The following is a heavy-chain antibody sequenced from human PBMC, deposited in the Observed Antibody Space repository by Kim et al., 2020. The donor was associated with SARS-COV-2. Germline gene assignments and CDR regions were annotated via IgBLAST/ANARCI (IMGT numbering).Heavy chain of an antibody. CDR3: VRHEIVGSTVSNFDI. CDR1: GYSFSTYW. CDR2: IYPGDSDT. D-gene: IGHD1-26*01. V-gene: IGHV5-51*01. Sequence: GESLKISCKGSGYSFSTYWIGWVRQMPGKGLEWMGIIYPGDSDTRYSPSFQGQVTISTDKSISTAFLQWSSLKASDTAMYYCVRHEIVGSTVSNFDIWGQGTMVTVPS. J-gene: IGHJ3*02.